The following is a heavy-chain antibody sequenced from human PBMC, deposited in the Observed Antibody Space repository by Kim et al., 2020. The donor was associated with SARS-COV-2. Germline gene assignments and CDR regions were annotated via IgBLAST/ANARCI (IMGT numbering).Heavy chain of an antibody. Sequence: QKLQGRVTMTRDTSTSTVYMELSSLRSEDTAVYYCARDNDSSGYYYWFDPWGQGTLVTVSS. V-gene: IGHV1-46*04. CDR3: ARDNDSSGYYYWFDP. D-gene: IGHD3-22*01. J-gene: IGHJ5*02.